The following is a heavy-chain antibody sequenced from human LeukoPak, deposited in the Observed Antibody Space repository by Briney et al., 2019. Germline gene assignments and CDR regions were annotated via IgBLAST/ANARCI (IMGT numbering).Heavy chain of an antibody. CDR2: ISAYNGNT. CDR1: GYTFTSYG. Sequence: GASVKVSCKASGYTFTSYGISWVRQAPGQGLEWMGWISAYNGNTNYAQKLQGRVTMTTDTSTSTAYMELRSLRSDDTAVYYCARGPAAGTPRAEYFQHWGQGTLVTVSS. J-gene: IGHJ1*01. V-gene: IGHV1-18*01. CDR3: ARGPAAGTPRAEYFQH. D-gene: IGHD6-13*01.